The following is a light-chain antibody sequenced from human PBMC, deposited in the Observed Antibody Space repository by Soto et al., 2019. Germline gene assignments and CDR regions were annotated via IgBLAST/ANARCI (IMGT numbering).Light chain of an antibody. Sequence: DIQMTQSPSILSASVGDSVTITFRASQTIDSWVAWYQQTPGKAPKLLVYDATSLESGVSSRFSGSGYGTDFTLSINNLQPDDFATYYCQQYNRLITFGQGTRLEIK. J-gene: IGKJ5*01. CDR3: QQYNRLIT. CDR1: QTIDSW. CDR2: DAT. V-gene: IGKV1-5*01.